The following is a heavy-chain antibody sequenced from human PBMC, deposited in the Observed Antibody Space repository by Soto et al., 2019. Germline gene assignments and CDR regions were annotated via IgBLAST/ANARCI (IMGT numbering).Heavy chain of an antibody. CDR2: IIPIFGTA. CDR1: GGTFSSYA. D-gene: IGHD3-22*01. J-gene: IGHJ6*02. Sequence: SVKVSCKASGGTFSSYAISWVRQAPAQGLEWMGGIIPIFGTANYAQKFQGRVTITADESTSTAYMELSSLRSEDTAVYYCAKYYYDSSGYYSDYYYGMDVWGQGTTVTVSS. CDR3: AKYYYDSSGYYSDYYYGMDV. V-gene: IGHV1-69*13.